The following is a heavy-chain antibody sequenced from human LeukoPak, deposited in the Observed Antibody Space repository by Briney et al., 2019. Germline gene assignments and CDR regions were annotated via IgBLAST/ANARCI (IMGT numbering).Heavy chain of an antibody. CDR1: GGSLSSGGYS. CDR2: IYHSGST. Sequence: PSQTLSLTCAVSGGSLSSGGYSWSWIRQPPGKGLEWIGYIYHSGSTYYNPSLKSRVTISVDRSKNQFSLKLSSVTAADTAVYYCARYSSGWFDYWGQGTLVTVSS. V-gene: IGHV4-30-2*01. CDR3: ARYSSGWFDY. D-gene: IGHD6-19*01. J-gene: IGHJ4*02.